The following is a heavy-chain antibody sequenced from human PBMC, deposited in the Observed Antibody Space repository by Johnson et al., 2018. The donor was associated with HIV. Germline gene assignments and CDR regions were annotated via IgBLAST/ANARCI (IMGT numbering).Heavy chain of an antibody. CDR1: GFTFSSYG. J-gene: IGHJ3*02. V-gene: IGHV3-30*02. CDR2: IRSDGSNK. D-gene: IGHD3-10*01. CDR3: AKGRSGGSGAFDI. Sequence: QVQLVESGGGVVQPGGSLRLSCAASGFTFSSYGMHWVRQAPGKGLEWVAFIRSDGSNKYYADSVKGRFTISRDNSKNTLYVQMNRLRTEDTAVYFCAKGRSGGSGAFDIWGQGTMVTVSS.